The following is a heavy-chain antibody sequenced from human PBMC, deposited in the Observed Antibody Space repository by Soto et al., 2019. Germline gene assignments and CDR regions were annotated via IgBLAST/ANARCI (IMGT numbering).Heavy chain of an antibody. J-gene: IGHJ6*02. Sequence: SETLSLTCAVSGGSVSSNSYSWGWIRQSPGKGLEWIASIYSSESTYYHPSLKSRVTISVDTSKNQFSLKLSSVTAADTAVYYCACIFSGGYSYGFYCYGMDVWGQGTTVTVSS. D-gene: IGHD5-18*01. CDR3: ACIFSGGYSYGFYCYGMDV. V-gene: IGHV4-39*01. CDR1: GGSVSSNSYS. CDR2: IYSSEST.